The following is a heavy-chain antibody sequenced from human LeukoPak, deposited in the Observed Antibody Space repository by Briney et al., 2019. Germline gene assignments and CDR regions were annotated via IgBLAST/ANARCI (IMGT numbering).Heavy chain of an antibody. Sequence: HPGGSLRLSCAASGFTVSSNYMSWVRQAPGKGLEWVSVIYSGGSTYYADSVKGRFTISRDNSKNTLYLQMNSLRAEDTAVYYCARDKVGGSNDFWGQGTLVTVSS. J-gene: IGHJ4*02. CDR2: IYSGGST. D-gene: IGHD2-15*01. V-gene: IGHV3-66*01. CDR3: ARDKVGGSNDF. CDR1: GFTVSSNY.